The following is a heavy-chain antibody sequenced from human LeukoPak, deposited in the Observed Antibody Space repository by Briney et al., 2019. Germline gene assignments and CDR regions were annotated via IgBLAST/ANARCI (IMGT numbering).Heavy chain of an antibody. J-gene: IGHJ4*02. CDR3: SRLVGVNRGSEDY. Sequence: SETLSLTCGVSGGSIGDDYWTWIRQPPGQGLEYIGFIHYSGDTDSNPSLKSRVTMSVDASKNEFSLRLKYVTAADTAIYYCSRLVGVNRGSEDYWGQGTLVTVSS. CDR2: IHYSGDT. D-gene: IGHD4/OR15-4a*01. CDR1: GGSIGDDY. V-gene: IGHV4-59*01.